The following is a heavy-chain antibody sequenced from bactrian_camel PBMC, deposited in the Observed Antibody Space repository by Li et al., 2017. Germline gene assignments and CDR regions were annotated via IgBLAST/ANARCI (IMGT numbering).Heavy chain of an antibody. CDR1: GHSDSIDSLVT. CDR3: GAARAISGTCLEYEN. J-gene: IGHJ4*01. D-gene: IGHD4*01. V-gene: IGHV3S53*01. Sequence: QLVESGGDSVQAGGTLRLSCVASGHSDSIDSLVTMGWLRQAPGKEREGVATGWSGEETYAETVKGRFTIVRDYANSRIYLQMNNLKPEDTAMYYCGAARAISGTCLEYENWGPGTQVTVS. CDR2: GWSGEE.